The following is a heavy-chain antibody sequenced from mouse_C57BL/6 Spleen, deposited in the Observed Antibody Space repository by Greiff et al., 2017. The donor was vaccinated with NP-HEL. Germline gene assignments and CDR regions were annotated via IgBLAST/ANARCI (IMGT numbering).Heavy chain of an antibody. CDR1: GYTFTSYW. CDR3: AREDDGYYVAAY. J-gene: IGHJ3*01. V-gene: IGHV1-55*01. Sequence: VQLQQSGAELVKPGASVKMSCKASGYTFTSYWITWVKQRPGQGLEWIGDIYPGSGSTNYNEKFKSKATLTVDTSSSTAYMQLSSLTSEDSAVYYCAREDDGYYVAAYWGQGTLVTVSA. D-gene: IGHD2-3*01. CDR2: IYPGSGST.